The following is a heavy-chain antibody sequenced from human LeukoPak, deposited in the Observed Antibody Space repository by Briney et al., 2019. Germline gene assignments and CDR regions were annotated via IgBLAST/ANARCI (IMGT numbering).Heavy chain of an antibody. Sequence: GGSLRLSCAASGFTFSSYAMSWVRQAPGKGLEWVANIKQDGSEKYYVDSVKGRFTISRDNAKNSLYLQMNSLRAEDTAVYYCARERQNKDFWSGGDYWGQGTLVTVSS. CDR3: ARERQNKDFWSGGDY. V-gene: IGHV3-7*01. D-gene: IGHD3-3*01. CDR2: IKQDGSEK. CDR1: GFTFSSYA. J-gene: IGHJ4*02.